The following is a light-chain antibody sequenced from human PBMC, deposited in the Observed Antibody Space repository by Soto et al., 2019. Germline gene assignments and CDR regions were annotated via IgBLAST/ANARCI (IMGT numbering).Light chain of an antibody. CDR1: QSVISTY. CDR2: GAS. J-gene: IGKJ2*01. V-gene: IGKV3-20*01. Sequence: ESVLTQSPGSLSLSPGDRATLSCRASQSVISTYLAWYQQKPGQAPRLLIYGASNRATGIPDRFSGTGSGTDFTLTISRLEPEDFAVYYCQHYDNSPMYTFGQGTKLEIK. CDR3: QHYDNSPMYT.